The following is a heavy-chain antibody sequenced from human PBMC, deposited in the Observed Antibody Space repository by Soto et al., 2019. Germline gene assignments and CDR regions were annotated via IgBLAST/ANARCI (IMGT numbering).Heavy chain of an antibody. Sequence: GGSLRLSCAVSGFTFSSYGMHWVRQAQGKGLEWVAVISYDGSNKYYADSVKGRFTISRDNSKNTLYLQMNSLRAEDTAVYYCAKDAGYSYFGLYFDYWGQGTLVTVSS. CDR2: ISYDGSNK. D-gene: IGHD5-18*01. V-gene: IGHV3-30*18. CDR3: AKDAGYSYFGLYFDY. J-gene: IGHJ4*02. CDR1: GFTFSSYG.